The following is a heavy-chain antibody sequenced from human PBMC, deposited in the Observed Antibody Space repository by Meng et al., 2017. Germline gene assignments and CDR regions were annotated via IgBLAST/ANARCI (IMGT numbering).Heavy chain of an antibody. CDR2: IDTKTGNP. Sequence: VQQLKSGSELGKPGDSVKVSCKASGSTLTSYAIKWLRQAPGQGLQWMGWIDTKTGNPTYVPGFTGRLVFSLDTSVSTAYLQISGLKADDTAVYYCTRDGYSDCSRTSCFDSWGQGTLVTVSS. V-gene: IGHV7-4-1*02. J-gene: IGHJ4*02. D-gene: IGHD2-2*01. CDR1: GSTLTSYA. CDR3: TRDGYSDCSRTSCFDS.